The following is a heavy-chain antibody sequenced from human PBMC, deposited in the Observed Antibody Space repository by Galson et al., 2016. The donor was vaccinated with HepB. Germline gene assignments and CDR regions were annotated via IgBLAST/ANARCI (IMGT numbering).Heavy chain of an antibody. J-gene: IGHJ5*02. V-gene: IGHV1-58*01. D-gene: IGHD2-2*01. CDR3: ASTAPRGVVVVPANWFGP. Sequence: SVKVSCKASGFTSSTSVVQWVRQARGQRLEWIGWIVVGSGNTKYAPTLQERVVIRRDMSAGIVYMVLTGLRTEDTAVYYCASTAPRGVVVVPANWFGPWGPGTLVTVSS. CDR2: IVVGSGNT. CDR1: GFTSSTSV.